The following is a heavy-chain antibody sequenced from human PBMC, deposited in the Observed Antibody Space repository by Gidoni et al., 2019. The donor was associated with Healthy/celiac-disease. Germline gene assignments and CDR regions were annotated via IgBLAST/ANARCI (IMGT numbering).Heavy chain of an antibody. CDR3: TTDYWLRVGFDY. V-gene: IGHV3-15*01. CDR2: IKSKTDGGTT. D-gene: IGHD5-12*01. Sequence: EVQLVESGGGLVKPGGSLRLSCAASGFTFSNAWMSWVRQAPGKGLEWVGRIKSKTDGGTTDYAAPVKGRFTISRDDSKNTLYLQMNSLKTEDTAVYYCTTDYWLRVGFDYWGQGTLVTVSS. CDR1: GFTFSNAW. J-gene: IGHJ4*02.